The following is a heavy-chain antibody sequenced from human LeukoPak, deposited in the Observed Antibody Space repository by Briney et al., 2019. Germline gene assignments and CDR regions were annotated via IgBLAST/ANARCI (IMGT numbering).Heavy chain of an antibody. J-gene: IGHJ4*02. V-gene: IGHV1-2*02. CDR1: GYTFTGYY. D-gene: IGHD2-2*02. Sequence: ASVKVSCKASGYTFTGYYMHWVRQAPGQGLEWMGWINPNSGGTNYAQKFQGRVTMTRDTSISTAYMELRSLRSDDTAVYYCARGGCSSTSCYIHDYWGQGTLVTVSS. CDR2: INPNSGGT. CDR3: ARGGCSSTSCYIHDY.